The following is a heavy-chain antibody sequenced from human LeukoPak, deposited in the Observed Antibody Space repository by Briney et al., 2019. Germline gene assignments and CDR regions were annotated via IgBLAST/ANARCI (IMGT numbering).Heavy chain of an antibody. Sequence: PGGSLRLSCAASGFTFSDYYMSWIRQAPGKGLEWVPYISSSGSTIYYADSVKGRFTISRDNAKNSLYQQMNSLRAEDTAVYYCARAGSSSWYVQDYWGQGTLVTVSS. D-gene: IGHD6-13*01. CDR2: ISSSGSTI. CDR3: ARAGSSSWYVQDY. CDR1: GFTFSDYY. J-gene: IGHJ4*02. V-gene: IGHV3-11*01.